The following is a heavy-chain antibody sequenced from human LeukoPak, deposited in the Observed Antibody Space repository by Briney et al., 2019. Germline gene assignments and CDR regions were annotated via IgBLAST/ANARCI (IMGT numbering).Heavy chain of an antibody. V-gene: IGHV3-7*01. D-gene: IGHD3-10*01. J-gene: IGHJ6*03. CDR2: IKQDGSEK. CDR1: GFSFSTYS. CDR3: ARDMAGPWYYYYYMDV. Sequence: PGGSLRLSCAASGFSFSTYSMNWVRQAPGKGLEWVANIKQDGSEKYYVDSVKGRFTISRDNAKNSLYLQMNSLRAEDTAVYYCARDMAGPWYYYYYMDVWGHGTTVTVFS.